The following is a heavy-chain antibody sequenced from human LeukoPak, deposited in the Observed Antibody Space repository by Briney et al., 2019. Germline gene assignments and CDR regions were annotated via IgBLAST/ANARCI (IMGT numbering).Heavy chain of an antibody. Sequence: PSETLSLTCAVSGYSISSGYYWGWIRQPPGKGLEWIGYIYYSGNTYYNPSLKSRVTISVDTSKNQFSLKLSSVTAADTAVYYCARADHPISNYYYYYYMDVWGKGTTVTVSS. CDR2: IYYSGNT. V-gene: IGHV4-38-2*01. CDR3: ARADHPISNYYYYYYMDV. J-gene: IGHJ6*03. CDR1: GYSISSGYY. D-gene: IGHD1-14*01.